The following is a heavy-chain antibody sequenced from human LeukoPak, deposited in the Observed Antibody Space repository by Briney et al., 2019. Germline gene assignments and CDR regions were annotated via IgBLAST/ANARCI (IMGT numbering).Heavy chain of an antibody. V-gene: IGHV1-18*01. CDR2: ISAYNGNT. Sequence: APVKVSCKASGYTFTSYGISRVRQAPGQGLEWMGWISAYNGNTNYAQKLQGRVTMTTDTSTSTAYMELRSLRSDDTAVYYCARVRSDIVVVPAAIDFDYWGQGTLVTVSS. D-gene: IGHD2-2*02. CDR1: GYTFTSYG. J-gene: IGHJ4*02. CDR3: ARVRSDIVVVPAAIDFDY.